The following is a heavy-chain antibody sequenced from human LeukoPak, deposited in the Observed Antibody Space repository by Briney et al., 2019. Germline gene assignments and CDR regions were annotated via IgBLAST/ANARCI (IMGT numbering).Heavy chain of an antibody. Sequence: PGRSLRLSCAASGFTFNGFAMHWVRLTPGKGLEWVSGISWNSGRIAYADSVKGRFTISRDNAENSLYLQMNSLRTEDTAFYYCVKDGGDYGDYSYYFDYWGQGTLVTVSS. V-gene: IGHV3-9*01. D-gene: IGHD4-17*01. CDR2: ISWNSGRI. J-gene: IGHJ4*02. CDR3: VKDGGDYGDYSYYFDY. CDR1: GFTFNGFA.